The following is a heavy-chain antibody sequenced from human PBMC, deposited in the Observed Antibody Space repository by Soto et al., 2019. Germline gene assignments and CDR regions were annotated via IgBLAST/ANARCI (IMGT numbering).Heavy chain of an antibody. Sequence: QVQLVESGGGVVQPGRSLRLSCAASGFTFSSYGMHWVRQAPGKGLEWVAVISYDGSNKYYADSVKGRFTISRDNSKNTLYLQMNSLRAEDTAVYYCARCQGSGWPYYCYYGMDVWGQGTTVTVSS. V-gene: IGHV3-30*03. CDR3: ARCQGSGWPYYCYYGMDV. J-gene: IGHJ6*02. D-gene: IGHD6-19*01. CDR2: ISYDGSNK. CDR1: GFTFSSYG.